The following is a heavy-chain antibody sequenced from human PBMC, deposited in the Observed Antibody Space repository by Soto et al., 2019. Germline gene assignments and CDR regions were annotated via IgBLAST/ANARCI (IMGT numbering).Heavy chain of an antibody. CDR1: GFTFSNYA. CDR3: ARDQVKGTVTII. D-gene: IGHD4-17*01. V-gene: IGHV3-30*09. J-gene: IGHJ4*02. CDR2: ISYDGSNK. Sequence: QVQLVESGGGVVQPGKSLRLSCAVSGFTFSNYALHWVRQAPGKGLEWVAVISYDGSNKYYADSVKGRFAISRDNSKNTMFLHMNSLRAEDTAVYYCARDQVKGTVTIIWGQGTLVTVSS.